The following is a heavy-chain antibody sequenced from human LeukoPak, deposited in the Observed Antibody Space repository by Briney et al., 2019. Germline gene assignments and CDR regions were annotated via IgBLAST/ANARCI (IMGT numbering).Heavy chain of an antibody. CDR2: IWYDGSYK. CDR1: GFTVSSNY. D-gene: IGHD3-22*01. V-gene: IGHV3-33*08. Sequence: GGSLRLSCAVSGFTVSSNYMSWVRQPPGKGLEWVALIWYDGSYKYYADSVKGRFTISRDNSKNTLYLQMNSLRAEDTAVYYCAREYYDSSDYPRQHYFDYWGQGTLVTVSS. J-gene: IGHJ4*02. CDR3: AREYYDSSDYPRQHYFDY.